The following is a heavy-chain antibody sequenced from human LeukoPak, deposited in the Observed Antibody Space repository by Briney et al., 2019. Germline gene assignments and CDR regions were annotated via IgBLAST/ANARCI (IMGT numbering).Heavy chain of an antibody. V-gene: IGHV4-31*03. Sequence: PSQTLSLTCTVSGGSISSGGYYWSWIRQHPGKGLEWIGYIYYSGSTYYNPSLKSRVTISVDTSKNQYSLKLSSVTAADTAVYYCARDFYYGGNSGGRFDPWGQGTLVTVSS. CDR2: IYYSGST. CDR1: GGSISSGGYY. J-gene: IGHJ5*02. CDR3: ARDFYYGGNSGGRFDP. D-gene: IGHD4-23*01.